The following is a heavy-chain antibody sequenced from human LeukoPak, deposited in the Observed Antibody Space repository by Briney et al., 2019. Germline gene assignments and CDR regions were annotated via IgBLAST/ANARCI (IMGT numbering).Heavy chain of an antibody. CDR1: GGSISSSSYY. D-gene: IGHD3-22*01. J-gene: IGHJ3*02. V-gene: IGHV4-39*01. CDR3: ARHSYYDSSGYYPDAFDI. Sequence: TSETLSLICTVSGGSISSSSYYWGWIRQPPGKGLEWIGSIYYSGSTYYNPSLKSRVTISVDTSKNQFSLKLSSVTAADTAVYYCARHSYYDSSGYYPDAFDIWGQGTMVTVSS. CDR2: IYYSGST.